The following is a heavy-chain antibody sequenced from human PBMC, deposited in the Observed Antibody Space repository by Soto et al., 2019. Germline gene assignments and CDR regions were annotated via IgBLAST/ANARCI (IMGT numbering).Heavy chain of an antibody. CDR2: MNHNSGNT. Sequence: QVQRVQSGAAVKKPGASVKVSCKASGYTFTSYDINWVRQATGQGLEWMGWMNHNSGNTGYAQKFQGRVNMTMNTSISTAYTELSSLRSEDTAVYYCARGPGSWYYYYMDVWGKGTTVTVSS. CDR1: GYTFTSYD. D-gene: IGHD6-13*01. J-gene: IGHJ6*03. CDR3: ARGPGSWYYYYMDV. V-gene: IGHV1-8*01.